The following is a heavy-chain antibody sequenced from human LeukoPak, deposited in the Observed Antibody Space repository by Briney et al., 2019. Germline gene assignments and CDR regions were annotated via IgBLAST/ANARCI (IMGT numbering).Heavy chain of an antibody. CDR3: ARDLDYGVYADY. V-gene: IGHV3-11*01. CDR2: ISGSGSTI. CDR1: GFTFSDYY. D-gene: IGHD4-17*01. Sequence: PGGSLTLSCAASGFTFSDYYMSWLRQAPGKGLEWVSYISGSGSTIYYADYVKGRFTISRDNAKNSLYLQMNSLRAEATAVYYCARDLDYGVYADYWGQGTLVTVSS. J-gene: IGHJ4*02.